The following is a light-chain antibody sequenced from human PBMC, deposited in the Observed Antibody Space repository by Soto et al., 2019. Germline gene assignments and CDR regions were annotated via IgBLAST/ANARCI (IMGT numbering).Light chain of an antibody. CDR2: AAS. J-gene: IGKJ4*01. Sequence: DVQMTQSPSSLSASVGDRVTITCRASQDINSYLAWYQQKPGNAPKSLIYAASSLQTGVPSRFSGSESGTDFTLTISNRQPEDSATYYCQQYTIYPLTFGGGTKAEIK. CDR3: QQYTIYPLT. CDR1: QDINSY. V-gene: IGKV1D-16*01.